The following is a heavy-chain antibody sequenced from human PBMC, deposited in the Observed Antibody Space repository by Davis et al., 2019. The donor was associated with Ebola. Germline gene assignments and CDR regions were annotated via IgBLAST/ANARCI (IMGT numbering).Heavy chain of an antibody. J-gene: IGHJ5*02. CDR2: ISHDGSNR. D-gene: IGHD1-26*01. Sequence: GGSLRLSCAASGFTFSSYGMHWVRQAPGKGLEWMSIISHDGSNRFYADSVKGRFTISRDNSKNTLYLHMTSLRAEDTAVYYCAKEGSQWELRAKNWFDPWGQGTLVTVSS. CDR1: GFTFSSYG. CDR3: AKEGSQWELRAKNWFDP. V-gene: IGHV3-30*18.